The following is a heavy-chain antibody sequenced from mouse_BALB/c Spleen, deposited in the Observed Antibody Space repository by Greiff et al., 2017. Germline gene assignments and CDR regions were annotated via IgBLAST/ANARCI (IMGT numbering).Heavy chain of an antibody. CDR3: TRGRLPPFDY. J-gene: IGHJ2*01. CDR1: GYTFTSYY. V-gene: IGHV1S81*02. D-gene: IGHD1-2*01. CDR2: INPSNGGT. Sequence: VQLQESGAELVKPGASAKLSCKASGYTFTSYYMYWVKQRPGQGLEWIGEINPSNGGTNFNEKFKSKATLTVDKSSSTAYMQLSILTSEDSAVYYCTRGRLPPFDYWGQGTTLTVSS.